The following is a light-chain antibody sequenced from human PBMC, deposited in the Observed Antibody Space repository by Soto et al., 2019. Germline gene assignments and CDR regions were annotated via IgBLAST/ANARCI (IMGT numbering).Light chain of an antibody. V-gene: IGLV1-51*02. CDR1: SSNIGNNY. CDR3: GTWDSSLSAV. Sequence: QSVLPQPPSVSAAPGQKVTISCSGSSSNIGNNYVSWYQQLPGTAPKLLIYENNKRPSGIPDRFSGSKSGTSATLGITGLQTGDEADYYCGTWDSSLSAVFGGGTQLTVL. J-gene: IGLJ7*01. CDR2: ENN.